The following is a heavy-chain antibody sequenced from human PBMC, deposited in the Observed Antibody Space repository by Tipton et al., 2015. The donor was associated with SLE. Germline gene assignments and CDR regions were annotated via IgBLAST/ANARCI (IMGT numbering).Heavy chain of an antibody. D-gene: IGHD6-13*01. CDR2: INPNSGGT. CDR3: ARRSGGPIAAAGTQAFDI. Sequence: QSGAEVKKPGASVKVSCKASGYTFTGYYMHWVRQAPGQGLEWMGRINPNSGGTNYAQKFQGRVTMTRDTSISTAYMELSRLRSDDTAVYYWARRSGGPIAAAGTQAFDIWGQGTMVTVPS. V-gene: IGHV1-2*06. CDR1: GYTFTGYY. J-gene: IGHJ3*02.